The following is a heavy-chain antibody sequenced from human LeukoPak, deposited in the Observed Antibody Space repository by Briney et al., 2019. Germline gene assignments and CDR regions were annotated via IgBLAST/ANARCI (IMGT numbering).Heavy chain of an antibody. J-gene: IGHJ4*02. CDR2: IYYSGRT. CDR1: GVSIRDGDCY. D-gene: IGHD5-18*01. Sequence: SETLSLTCTVSGVSIRDGDCYWSWIRQSPGKGLEWIGYIYYSGRTYYKPSLESRVTMSVDTSKNQFSLRLSSVTAADTAVYYCARYSPTKPIDYWGQGTLVTVSS. CDR3: ARYSPTKPIDY. V-gene: IGHV4-30-4*08.